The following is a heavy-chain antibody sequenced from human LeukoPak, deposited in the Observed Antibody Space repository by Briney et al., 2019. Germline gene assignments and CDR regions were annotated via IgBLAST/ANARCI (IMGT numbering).Heavy chain of an antibody. Sequence: SETLSLTCAVYGGSFSGYYWSWIRQPPGKGLEWIGEINHSGSTNYNPSLKSRVTISVDTSKNQFSLKLSSATAADTAVYYCAGNTLSITMVRGVIAYGMDVWGQGTTVTVSS. CDR3: AGNTLSITMVRGVIAYGMDV. CDR2: INHSGST. J-gene: IGHJ6*02. CDR1: GGSFSGYY. V-gene: IGHV4-34*01. D-gene: IGHD3-10*01.